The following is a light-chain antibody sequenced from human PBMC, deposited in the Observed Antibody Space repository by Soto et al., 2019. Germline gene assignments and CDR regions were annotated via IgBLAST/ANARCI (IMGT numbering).Light chain of an antibody. CDR2: EVS. CDR1: SSDVGAYTS. Sequence: QSVLTQPASVSGSPGQSITISCTGTSSDVGAYTSVSWYQQHPGKAPKLIIYEVSNRPPGVSTRFSGSKSASTASLTISGLQAEDEAHYYCSSYTSDNRDYVF. V-gene: IGLV2-14*01. J-gene: IGLJ1*01. CDR3: SSYTSDNRDYV.